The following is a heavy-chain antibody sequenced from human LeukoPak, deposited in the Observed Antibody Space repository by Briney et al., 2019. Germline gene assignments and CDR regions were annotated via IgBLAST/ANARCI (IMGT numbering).Heavy chain of an antibody. Sequence: SVKVSRKASVGTLSSYTISWVRHAPGQGVEWMGRIIPILGIANYAQKFQGRVTITAEKSTSTAYLELSSLRSEDTAVYYCARSLGAAHDAFDIWGQGTMVTVSS. CDR3: ARSLGAAHDAFDI. CDR2: IIPILGIA. D-gene: IGHD1-26*01. CDR1: VGTLSSYT. V-gene: IGHV1-69*02. J-gene: IGHJ3*02.